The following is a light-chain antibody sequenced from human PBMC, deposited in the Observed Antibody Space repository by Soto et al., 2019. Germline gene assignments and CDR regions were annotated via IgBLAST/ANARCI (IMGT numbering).Light chain of an antibody. J-gene: IGKJ4*01. V-gene: IGKV3-11*01. CDR3: LQRSNWPLT. CDR1: QSVSTY. Sequence: EIVLTQSPATLSLSPGERATLSCRASQSVSTYLAWYQQKPGQAPRLLIYDASTRATGIPARFSGSGSGTDFTLTISSLEPEDFAVYYCLQRSNWPLTFGGGTEVEIK. CDR2: DAS.